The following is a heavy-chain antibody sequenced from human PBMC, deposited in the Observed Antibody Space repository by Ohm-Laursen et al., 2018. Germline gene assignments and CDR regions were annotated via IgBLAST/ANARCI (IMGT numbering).Heavy chain of an antibody. J-gene: IGHJ4*02. Sequence: SLRLSCAASGFTFSSYDMHWVRQATGKGLEWVSAIGTAGDTYYPGSVKGRFTISRENAKNSLYLQMNSLRAEDTALYYCAKAGHYYYDSSGFDYWGQGTLVTVSS. D-gene: IGHD3-22*01. CDR2: IGTAGDT. V-gene: IGHV3-13*01. CDR1: GFTFSSYD. CDR3: AKAGHYYYDSSGFDY.